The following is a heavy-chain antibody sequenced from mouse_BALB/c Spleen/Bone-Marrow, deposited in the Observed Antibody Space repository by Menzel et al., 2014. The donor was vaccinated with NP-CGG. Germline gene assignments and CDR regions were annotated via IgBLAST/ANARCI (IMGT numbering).Heavy chain of an antibody. CDR2: IHPSDSET. CDR3: ARRERTGMNY. D-gene: IGHD4-1*01. J-gene: IGHJ2*01. Sequence: QVQLKQSGAELVRPGASVKLSCKASGYSFTSYWMNWVKQRPGQGLEWIGVIHPSDSETRLNQKFKDKATLTVDKSSSTAYMQLSGPTSEDSAAYYCARRERTGMNYWGQGTTLTVSS. V-gene: IGHV1-69*02. CDR1: GYSFTSYW.